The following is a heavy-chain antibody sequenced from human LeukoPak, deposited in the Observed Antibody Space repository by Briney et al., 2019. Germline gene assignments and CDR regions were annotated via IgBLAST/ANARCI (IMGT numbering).Heavy chain of an antibody. J-gene: IGHJ4*02. CDR2: ISGSGGST. D-gene: IGHD3-10*01. Sequence: GGSLRLSCAASGFTCSSYAMSWVRQAPGKGLEWVSAISGSGGSTYCADSVKGRFTISRDNSKNTLYLQMNSLRADDTAVYYCAIYVTMVRDYWGQGTLVTVSS. V-gene: IGHV3-23*01. CDR3: AIYVTMVRDY. CDR1: GFTCSSYA.